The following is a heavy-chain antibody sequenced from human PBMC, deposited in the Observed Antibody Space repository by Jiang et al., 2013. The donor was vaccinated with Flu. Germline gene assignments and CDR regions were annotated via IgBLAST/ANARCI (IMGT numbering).Heavy chain of an antibody. J-gene: IGHJ4*02. D-gene: IGHD3-3*01. Sequence: YTISWVRQAPGQGLEWMGRIIPILGIANYAQKFQGRVTITADKSTSTAYMELSSLRSEDTAVYYCARDLLNYDFWSGYYEWGQGTLVTVSS. CDR3: ARDLLNYDFWSGYYE. CDR1: YT. V-gene: IGHV1-69*04. CDR2: IIPILGIA.